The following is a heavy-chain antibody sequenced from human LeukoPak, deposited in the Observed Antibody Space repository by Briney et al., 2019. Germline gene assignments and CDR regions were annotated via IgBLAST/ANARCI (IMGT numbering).Heavy chain of an antibody. D-gene: IGHD3-22*01. CDR2: IYSGGST. CDR3: ARVEYYYDSSGYSPSGAFDI. CDR1: GFTFSDYY. Sequence: PGGSLRLSCAASGFTFSDYYMSWIRQAPGKGLEWVSVIYSGGSTYYADSVKGRFTISRDNSKNTLYLQMNSLRAEDTAVYYCARVEYYYDSSGYSPSGAFDIWGQGTMVTVSS. V-gene: IGHV3-66*01. J-gene: IGHJ3*02.